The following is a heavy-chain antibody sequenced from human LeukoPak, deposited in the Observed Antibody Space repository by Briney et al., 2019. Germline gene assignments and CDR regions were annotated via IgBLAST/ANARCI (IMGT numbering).Heavy chain of an antibody. V-gene: IGHV3-23*01. CDR1: FNFYQFC. J-gene: IGHJ5*02. D-gene: IGHD2-2*01. CDR3: TRGYVTRGGSFDP. CDR2: ISGSGDTT. Sequence: GSLKIFRCSPGFNFYQFCLELVPQAPGEGVEWVSAISGSGDTTFYADSVKGRFTISRDNSKNTLYLQTSSLRADDTAVYYCTRGYVTRGGSFDPWGQGTLVTVSS.